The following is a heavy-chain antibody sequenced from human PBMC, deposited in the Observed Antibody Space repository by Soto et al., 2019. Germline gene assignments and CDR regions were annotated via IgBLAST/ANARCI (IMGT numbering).Heavy chain of an antibody. V-gene: IGHV3-72*01. Sequence: GGSLRLSCAASGFTFSDHYMDWVRQAPGKGLEWVGRTRNKANSYTTEYAASVKGRFTISRDDSKNSLYLQMNSLKTEDTAVYYCARAREWEPYTRHSEYYFDYWGQGTLVTVSS. CDR3: ARAREWEPYTRHSEYYFDY. J-gene: IGHJ4*02. D-gene: IGHD1-26*01. CDR2: TRNKANSYTT. CDR1: GFTFSDHY.